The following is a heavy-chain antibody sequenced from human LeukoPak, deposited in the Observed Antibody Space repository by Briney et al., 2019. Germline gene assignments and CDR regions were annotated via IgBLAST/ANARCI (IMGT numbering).Heavy chain of an antibody. CDR2: ISSSSGTV. Sequence: GGSLRLSCAASGFSLGSYSMNWVRQAPGKGLEWISYISSSSGTVYYADSVKGRFTISRDNAKNSLFLQLNTLRVDDTAVYYCARGYSFIDFWGQGTLLIVSS. J-gene: IGHJ4*02. CDR1: GFSLGSYS. V-gene: IGHV3-48*01. D-gene: IGHD5-18*01. CDR3: ARGYSFIDF.